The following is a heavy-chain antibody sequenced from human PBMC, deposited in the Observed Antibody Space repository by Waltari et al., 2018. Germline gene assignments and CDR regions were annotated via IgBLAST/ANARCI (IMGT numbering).Heavy chain of an antibody. V-gene: IGHV3-23*01. CDR3: AKGLGLWFGEFVGDY. CDR2: FRGGVGSK. CDR1: GFTFSSYA. Sequence: EVQLLESGGGLVQLGGSLRLSCAASGFTFSSYAMSWVRQAQGKGLEWGSAFRGGVGSKYYANSVKGRFTISSDNSKNTLYLQMNSLRAEYTAVYYCAKGLGLWFGEFVGDYWGQGTLVTVSS. J-gene: IGHJ4*02. D-gene: IGHD3-10*01.